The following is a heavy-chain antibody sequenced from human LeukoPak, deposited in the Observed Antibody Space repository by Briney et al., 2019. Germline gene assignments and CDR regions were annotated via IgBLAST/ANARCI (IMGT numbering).Heavy chain of an antibody. J-gene: IGHJ3*02. D-gene: IGHD2-2*01. V-gene: IGHV3-9*01. CDR3: GKDSSSVVPAAMSAFDI. CDR2: ISWNSGSI. Sequence: GGSLRLSCAASGFTFEDYAIHWVRHAPGKGLEWVSGISWNSGSIVYADSVKGRFTISRDNAKNSLYLQMNSLRAEDTSLYYCGKDSSSVVPAAMSAFDIWGQGTMVTVSS. CDR1: GFTFEDYA.